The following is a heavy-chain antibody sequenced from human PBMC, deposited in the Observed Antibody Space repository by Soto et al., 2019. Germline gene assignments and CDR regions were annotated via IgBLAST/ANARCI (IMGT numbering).Heavy chain of an antibody. D-gene: IGHD3-10*01. V-gene: IGHV4-34*01. CDR1: GGSFSGYY. Sequence: PSETLSLTCAVYGGSFSGYYWSWIRQPPGKGLEWIGEINHSGSTNYNPSLKSRVTISVDTSKNQFSLKLGSVTAADTAVYYCARGYPIYQGSGSYCPIYCLGYWGQVTLITVSS. CDR2: INHSGST. CDR3: ARGYPIYQGSGSYCPIYCLGY. J-gene: IGHJ4*02.